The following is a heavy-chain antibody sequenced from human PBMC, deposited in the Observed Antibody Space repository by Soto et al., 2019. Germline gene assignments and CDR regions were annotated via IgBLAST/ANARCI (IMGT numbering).Heavy chain of an antibody. J-gene: IGHJ6*02. CDR1: GYTFTSYD. Sequence: QVQLVQSGAEVKKPGASVKVSCKASGYTFTSYDITWVRQATGQGLEWMGWMNPNSGNTGYAQKFQGRVTTTRNTSISTANMELSSLRSEDTAVYYCARERTGTTSMDVWGQGTTVTVSS. V-gene: IGHV1-8*01. CDR2: MNPNSGNT. D-gene: IGHD1-1*01. CDR3: ARERTGTTSMDV.